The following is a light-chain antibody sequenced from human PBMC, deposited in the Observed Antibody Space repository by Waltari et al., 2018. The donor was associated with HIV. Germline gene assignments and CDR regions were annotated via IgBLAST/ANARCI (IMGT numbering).Light chain of an antibody. V-gene: IGLV1-47*01. Sequence: QSVLTQPPSASGTPGQRVTISSSGGSPNIGLEHVYWYQQFPGTAPQLLIYRDNQRPPGVPDRFSGSKSGTSASLVISGLRSEDEADYYCAAWDDRLSGLFGGGTKVTVL. CDR1: SPNIGLEH. CDR2: RDN. J-gene: IGLJ2*01. CDR3: AAWDDRLSGL.